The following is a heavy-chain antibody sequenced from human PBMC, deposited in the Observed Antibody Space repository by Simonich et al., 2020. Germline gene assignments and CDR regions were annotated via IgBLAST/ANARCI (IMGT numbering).Heavy chain of an antibody. CDR2: INREGSVT. CDR3: ARDYSNYDAFDI. V-gene: IGHV3-74*01. J-gene: IGHJ3*02. CDR1: GFTFSSYW. Sequence: EVQLVESGGGLVQPGGSLRLSCAAAGFTFSSYWMHWVRQAPGKGLGWVSRINREGSVTSYADSVKGRFTISRDNAKNTLYLQMNSLRAEDTAVYYCARDYSNYDAFDIWGQGTMVTVSS. D-gene: IGHD4-4*01.